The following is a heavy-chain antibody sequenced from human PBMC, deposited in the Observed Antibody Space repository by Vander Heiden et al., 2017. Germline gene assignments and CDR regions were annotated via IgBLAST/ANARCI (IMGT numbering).Heavy chain of an antibody. Sequence: EVQLVESGGGLVQPGGSLRPSCAASGSTFSSYDMHWVRQATGKGLEWVSAIGTAGDTYYPGSVKGRFTISRENAKNSLYLQMNSLRAGDTAVYYCARDSGYLGGMDVWGQGTTVTVSS. V-gene: IGHV3-13*01. CDR3: ARDSGYLGGMDV. J-gene: IGHJ6*02. CDR2: IGTAGDT. CDR1: GSTFSSYD. D-gene: IGHD2-15*01.